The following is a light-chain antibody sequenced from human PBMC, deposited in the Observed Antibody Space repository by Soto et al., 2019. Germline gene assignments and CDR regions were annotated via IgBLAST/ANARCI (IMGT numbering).Light chain of an antibody. J-gene: IGKJ1*01. Sequence: EIVLTQSPCTLSLSAGERATLSCRASQSVSNNYLAWYQKKPGQAPRLLIYGSSNRATGIPDRFSGSGSGTDFTLTISRLAPEDSAVYYCQQYGSSGTFGQGTKVDIK. CDR3: QQYGSSGT. CDR1: QSVSNNY. CDR2: GSS. V-gene: IGKV3-20*01.